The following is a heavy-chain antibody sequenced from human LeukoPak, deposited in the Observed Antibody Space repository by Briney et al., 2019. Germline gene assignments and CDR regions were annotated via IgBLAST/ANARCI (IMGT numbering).Heavy chain of an antibody. CDR3: ARGLGELYYYGMDV. D-gene: IGHD3-10*01. CDR1: GGTFSSYA. CDR2: IIPIFGTA. Sequence: SVKVSCKASGGTFSSYAISWVRQAPGQGLEWMGGIIPIFGTANYAQKFQGRVTITTDESTSTAYMELSRLRSDDTAVYYCARGLGELYYYGMDVWGQGTTVTVSS. V-gene: IGHV1-69*05. J-gene: IGHJ6*02.